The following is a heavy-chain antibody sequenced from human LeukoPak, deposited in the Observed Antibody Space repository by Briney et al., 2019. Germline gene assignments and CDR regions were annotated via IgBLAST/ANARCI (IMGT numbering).Heavy chain of an antibody. J-gene: IGHJ6*03. CDR2: ISYDGSNK. D-gene: IGHD6-13*01. Sequence: GGSLRLSCAASGFTFSSYAMHWVRQAPGKGLEWVAVISYDGSNKYYADSVKGRFTISRDNSKNTLYLQMNSLRAEDTAVYYCARDASSWSYYYYMDVWGKGTTVTVSS. V-gene: IGHV3-30-3*01. CDR3: ARDASSWSYYYYMDV. CDR1: GFTFSSYA.